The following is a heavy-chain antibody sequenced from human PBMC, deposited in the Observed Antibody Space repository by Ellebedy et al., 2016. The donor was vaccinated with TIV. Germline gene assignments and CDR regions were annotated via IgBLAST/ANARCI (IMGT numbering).Heavy chain of an antibody. Sequence: PGGSLRLSCAASGFTFSSYAMSRVRQAPGKGLEWVSTISGSGGSTYYADSVQGRFTISRDNSKNRMYLRMTSLRAEDTAVYYCAEDFIYGDYADYWGQGTLVTVSS. V-gene: IGHV3-23*01. J-gene: IGHJ4*02. CDR2: ISGSGGST. CDR1: GFTFSSYA. D-gene: IGHD4-17*01. CDR3: AEDFIYGDYADY.